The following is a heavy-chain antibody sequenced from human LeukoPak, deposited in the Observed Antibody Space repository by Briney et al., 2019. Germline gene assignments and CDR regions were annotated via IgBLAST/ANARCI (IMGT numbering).Heavy chain of an antibody. V-gene: IGHV3-74*01. CDR2: ITTDGITT. D-gene: IGHD5-12*01. CDR3: ASGYRFGFQY. CDR1: GFAFSSYW. J-gene: IGHJ4*02. Sequence: PGGSLRLSCAASGFAFSSYWMHWVRQAPGKGLVWVSYITTDGITTNYADSVKGRFTISRDNAKNTLYPQMNSLRAEDTAVYYCASGYRFGFQYWGQGTLVTASS.